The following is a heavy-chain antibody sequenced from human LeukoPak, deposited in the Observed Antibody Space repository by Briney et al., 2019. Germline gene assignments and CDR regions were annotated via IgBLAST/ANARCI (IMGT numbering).Heavy chain of an antibody. D-gene: IGHD3-10*01. Sequence: SSETLSLTCAVYGGSFSGYYWSWIRQPPGKGLEWIGEINHSGSTNYNPSLKSRVTISVDTSKNQFSLKLSSVTAADTAVYYCVRAHHPGGWFDPWGQGTLVTVSS. CDR3: VRAHHPGGWFDP. CDR2: INHSGST. J-gene: IGHJ5*02. CDR1: GGSFSGYY. V-gene: IGHV4-34*01.